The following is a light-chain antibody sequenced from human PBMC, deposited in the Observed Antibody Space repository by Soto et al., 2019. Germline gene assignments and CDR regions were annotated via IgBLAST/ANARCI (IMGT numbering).Light chain of an antibody. CDR2: GAS. CDR3: QQYKNWPPWT. V-gene: IGKV3-15*01. J-gene: IGKJ1*01. Sequence: EIVLTQSPGTLSFSPGERATLSCRSSQSVRSNYLAWYQQKPGQAPRLLIYGASTRATGVPARFTGSGSGTDFTLTISSLQVEDSSVYFCQQYKNWPPWTFGQGTKVEI. CDR1: QSVRSN.